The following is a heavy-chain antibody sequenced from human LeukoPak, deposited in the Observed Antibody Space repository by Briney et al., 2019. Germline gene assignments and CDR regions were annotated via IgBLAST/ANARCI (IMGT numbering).Heavy chain of an antibody. V-gene: IGHV4-59*08. CDR3: ARHPFSTPFDY. CDR1: GGSTSGFY. D-gene: IGHD2/OR15-2a*01. Sequence: SETLPLTCSASGGSTSGFYWSWIRQPPGKGLEWIGYIYYSGDSNSNPSLKSRVTMSLDTSKNQFSLRLSSVTAADTAVYYCARHPFSTPFDYWGRGTLVTVSS. J-gene: IGHJ4*02. CDR2: IYYSGDS.